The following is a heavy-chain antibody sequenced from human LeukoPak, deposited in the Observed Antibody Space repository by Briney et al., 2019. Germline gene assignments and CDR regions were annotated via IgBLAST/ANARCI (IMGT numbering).Heavy chain of an antibody. CDR3: ARGEGISITIFGVXLXY. CDR1: GYTFTGYY. D-gene: IGHD3-3*01. V-gene: IGHV1-2*02. J-gene: IGHJ4*02. CDR2: INPNSGGT. Sequence: GASVKVSCKASGYTFTGYYMHWVRQAPGQGLEWMGWINPNSGGTNYAQKFQGRVTMTRDTSISTAYMELSRLRSDDTAVYYCARGEGISITIFGVXLXYWGQGTLVTV.